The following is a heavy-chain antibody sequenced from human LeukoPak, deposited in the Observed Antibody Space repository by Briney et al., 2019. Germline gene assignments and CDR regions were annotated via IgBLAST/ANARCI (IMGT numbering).Heavy chain of an antibody. J-gene: IGHJ5*02. CDR1: GYTFTSYD. D-gene: IGHD3-3*01. CDR2: MNPNSGNT. V-gene: IGHV1-8*01. CDR3: AGSYDFWSGYYRGFDP. Sequence: ASVKVSCKASGYTFTSYDINWVRQATGQGLEWMGRMNPNSGNTGYAQKFQGRVTMTRNTSISTAYMELSSLRSEDTAVYYCAGSYDFWSGYYRGFDPWGQGTLVTVSS.